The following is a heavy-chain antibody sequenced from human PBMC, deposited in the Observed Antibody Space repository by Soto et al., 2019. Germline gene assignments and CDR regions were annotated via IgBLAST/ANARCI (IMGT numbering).Heavy chain of an antibody. J-gene: IGHJ4*02. CDR2: INGDSTDI. CDR1: GFRFSVSY. V-gene: IGHV3-11*05. Sequence: QVQLVAAGGGVAKPGGSLTLSCAASGFRFSVSYMTGVRQARGKGLEWLSYINGDSTDINYPASVRGRFTISSDNSKNSLFLQMDSLIAQDTAFYYCSKHPRMIDQWGQGTLVTVSS. CDR3: SKHPRMIDQ.